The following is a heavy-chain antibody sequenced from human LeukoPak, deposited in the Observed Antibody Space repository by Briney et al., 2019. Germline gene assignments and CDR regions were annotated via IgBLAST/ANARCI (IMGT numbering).Heavy chain of an antibody. CDR3: ARCESGSYYYYYYYMDV. Sequence: GGSLRLSCAASEFSVGSNYMAWVRQAPGKGLEWVSLIYSGGSTYYADSVKGRFTISRDNSKKTLYLQMNSLRAEDTAVYYCARCESGSYYYYYYYMDVWGKGTTVTISS. CDR2: IYSGGST. J-gene: IGHJ6*03. D-gene: IGHD1-26*01. CDR1: EFSVGSNY. V-gene: IGHV3-66*01.